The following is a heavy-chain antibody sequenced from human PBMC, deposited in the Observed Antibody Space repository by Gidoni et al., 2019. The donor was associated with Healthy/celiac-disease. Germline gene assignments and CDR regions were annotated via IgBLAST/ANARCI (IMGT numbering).Heavy chain of an antibody. J-gene: IGHJ4*02. V-gene: IGHV4-39*02. Sequence: QLQLQESGPGLVKPLETLSLTCTVSGDSISSRSYSWGCIRQPPGKGLAWIGTIFYSGTTQYSPSLKSRVTISVDTSKNHLSLKLTSVTAEDTAVYYCAGGDYDFWSGYYNFDYWGQGTLVTVSS. D-gene: IGHD3-3*01. CDR1: GDSISSRSYS. CDR2: IFYSGTT. CDR3: AGGDYDFWSGYYNFDY.